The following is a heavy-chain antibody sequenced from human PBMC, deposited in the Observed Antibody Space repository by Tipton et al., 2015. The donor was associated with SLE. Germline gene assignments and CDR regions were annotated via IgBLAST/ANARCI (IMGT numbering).Heavy chain of an antibody. D-gene: IGHD6-13*01. CDR1: GGSISGYY. V-gene: IGHV4-59*01. Sequence: TLSLTCTVSGGSISGYYWSWIRQPPGKGLEWIGYIYYSGSTNYNPSLKSRVTISVDTSKNQFSLKLSSVTAADTAVYYCASIAAAGKWYFDLWGRGTLVTVSS. J-gene: IGHJ2*01. CDR2: IYYSGST. CDR3: ASIAAAGKWYFDL.